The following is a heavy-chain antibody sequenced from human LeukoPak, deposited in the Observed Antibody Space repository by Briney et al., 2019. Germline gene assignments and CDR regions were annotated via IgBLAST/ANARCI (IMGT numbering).Heavy chain of an antibody. Sequence: SETLSLTCAVYGGSFSGYYWTWIRQPPGKGLEWIGEINQSGSTNYNPSLKSRVTISVDTSKNQFSLKLSSVTAADTAVYYRARIGTAGYSSSFDYWGQGTLVTVSS. CDR1: GGSFSGYY. J-gene: IGHJ4*02. V-gene: IGHV4-34*01. CDR2: INQSGST. CDR3: ARIGTAGYSSSFDY. D-gene: IGHD3-9*01.